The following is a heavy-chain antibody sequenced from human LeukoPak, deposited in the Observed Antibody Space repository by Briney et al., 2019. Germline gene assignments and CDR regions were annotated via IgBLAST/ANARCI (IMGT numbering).Heavy chain of an antibody. V-gene: IGHV3-21*04. Sequence: PGGSLRPSCAASGFTFSSYSMNWVRQAPGKGLEWVSSISSSSSYIYYADSVKGRFTISRDNSKNTLYLQMNSLRAEDTAVYYCAKEGEGGTGAYWGQGTLVTVSS. CDR1: GFTFSSYS. CDR3: AKEGEGGTGAY. CDR2: ISSSSSYI. D-gene: IGHD1-1*01. J-gene: IGHJ4*02.